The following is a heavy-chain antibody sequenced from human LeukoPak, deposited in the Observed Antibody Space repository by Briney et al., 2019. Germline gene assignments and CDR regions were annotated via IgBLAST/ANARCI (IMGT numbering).Heavy chain of an antibody. D-gene: IGHD6-19*01. CDR1: GFTFSSYA. V-gene: IGHV4-34*01. CDR2: INHSGST. Sequence: GSLRLSCAASGFTFSSYAMSWVRQPPGKGLEWIGEINHSGSTNYNPSPKSRVTISVDTSKNQFSLKLSSVTAADTAVYYCARGSSSGWSNGDYFDYWGQGTLVTVSS. J-gene: IGHJ4*02. CDR3: ARGSSSGWSNGDYFDY.